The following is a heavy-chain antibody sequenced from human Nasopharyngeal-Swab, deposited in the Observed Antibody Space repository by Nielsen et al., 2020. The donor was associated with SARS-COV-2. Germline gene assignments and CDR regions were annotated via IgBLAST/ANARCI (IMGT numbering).Heavy chain of an antibody. CDR3: ARGDYGDYYYFDY. V-gene: IGHV3-13*01. CDR2: IATAGDT. CDR1: GFTFSSYD. J-gene: IGHJ4*02. D-gene: IGHD4-17*01. Sequence: GGSLRLSCAASGFTFSSYDMHWVRQATGKGLEWASAIATAGDTYYPGSVKGRFTISRENAKNSLYLQMNSLRAGDTAVYYCARGDYGDYYYFDYWGQGTLVTVSS.